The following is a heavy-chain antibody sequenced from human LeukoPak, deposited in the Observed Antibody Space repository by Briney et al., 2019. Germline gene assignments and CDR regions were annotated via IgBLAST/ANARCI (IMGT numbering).Heavy chain of an antibody. D-gene: IGHD4-17*01. J-gene: IGHJ4*02. CDR3: ATLHLSTVTLFDY. CDR2: IKQDGSEK. CDR1: GFTFSTYW. Sequence: GGSLRLSCAASGFTFSTYWMSWVRQAPGKGLEWVANIKQDGSEKNYVDSVKGRFTISRDNVKNSLYLQMNSLRTEDTAVYYCATLHLSTVTLFDYWGQGTLVTVSS. V-gene: IGHV3-7*01.